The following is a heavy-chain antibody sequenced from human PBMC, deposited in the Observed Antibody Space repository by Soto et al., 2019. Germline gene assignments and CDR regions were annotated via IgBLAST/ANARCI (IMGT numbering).Heavy chain of an antibody. J-gene: IGHJ3*02. CDR1: GFTFSSYA. CDR3: AKATLPLGAFDI. Sequence: EVQLLESGGGLVQPGGSLRLSCAASGFTFSSYAMSWVRQAPGKGLEWVSAISGSGGSTYYVDSVKGRFTISRDNSKNMLYLQMNSLRAEDTAVHYCAKATLPLGAFDIWGQGTMVTVSS. V-gene: IGHV3-23*01. CDR2: ISGSGGST.